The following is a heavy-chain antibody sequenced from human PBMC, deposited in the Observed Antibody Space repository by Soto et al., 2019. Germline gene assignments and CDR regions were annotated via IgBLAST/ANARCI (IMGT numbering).Heavy chain of an antibody. V-gene: IGHV4-59*08. Sequence: SETLSLTCSFSGDSVTSHYLTWIRQSPEKGLEWIGHMHYTGISPYNPSLKSRVTISVDTSTNQFSLKLSSVTAADTAVYYCARHLTGRVSGQGYWGQGITVTVSS. CDR1: GDSVTSHY. CDR3: ARHLTGRVSGQGY. CDR2: MHYTGIS. D-gene: IGHD3-9*01. J-gene: IGHJ4*02.